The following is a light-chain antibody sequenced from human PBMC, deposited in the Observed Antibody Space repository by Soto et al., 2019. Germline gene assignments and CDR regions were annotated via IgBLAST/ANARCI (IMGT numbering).Light chain of an antibody. CDR1: QSVSSSY. V-gene: IGKV3-20*01. J-gene: IGKJ5*01. Sequence: EIVLTQSPGTLSLSPGERATLSCRASQSVSSSYFAWYQQKPGQAPRLLIYGASSRATGIPDRFSGSGSGTDFTLTISRLEPEDFAVYYCQQYGSSPFGQGTRLEIK. CDR2: GAS. CDR3: QQYGSSP.